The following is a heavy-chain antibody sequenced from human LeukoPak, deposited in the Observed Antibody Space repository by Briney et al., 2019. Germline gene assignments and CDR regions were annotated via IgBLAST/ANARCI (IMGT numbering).Heavy chain of an antibody. V-gene: IGHV4-59*08. J-gene: IGHJ2*01. CDR3: VRLSVVSPHRYFDL. CDR2: IYHSGST. CDR1: GESLSGHY. Sequence: PSETLSLTCAVSGESLSGHYWSWIRQPPGEGLEWIGYIYHSGSTYYNPSLKSRVTISVDRSKNQFSLSLSSVTAADTAVYHCVRLSVVSPHRYFDLWGRGTLVTVSS. D-gene: IGHD3-22*01.